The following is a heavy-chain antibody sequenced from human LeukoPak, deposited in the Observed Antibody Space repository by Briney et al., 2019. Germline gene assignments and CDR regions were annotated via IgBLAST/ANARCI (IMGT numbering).Heavy chain of an antibody. CDR1: SGSFSSGTYY. J-gene: IGHJ4*02. CDR2: IYSTGNT. D-gene: IGHD3-22*01. Sequence: SETLSLTCTVSSGSFSSGTYYWTWLRQPAGKGLEWIGRIYSTGNTHYNPSLKSRVTISVDTSKNQFSLKLLSVTAADTAVYYCARDRYFYDSSGYYLDYWGQGTLVTVSS. CDR3: ARDRYFYDSSGYYLDY. V-gene: IGHV4-61*02.